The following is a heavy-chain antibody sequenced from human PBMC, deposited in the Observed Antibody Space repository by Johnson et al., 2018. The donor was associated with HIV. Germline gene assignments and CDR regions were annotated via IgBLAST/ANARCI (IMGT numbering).Heavy chain of an antibody. J-gene: IGHJ3*02. D-gene: IGHD3-22*01. CDR1: GFTFDDFG. CDR3: ARRQDYDTSGYFYHESAFDI. V-gene: IGHV3-20*04. Sequence: MQLVESGGGVVRPGGSLRLSCAASGFTFDDFGLSWVRQAPGKGLEWVSGINWNGGSTGYANSVKGRFTISRDNAKNSLYLHMHSLRAEDTALYYCARRQDYDTSGYFYHESAFDIWGQGTMVTVSS. CDR2: INWNGGST.